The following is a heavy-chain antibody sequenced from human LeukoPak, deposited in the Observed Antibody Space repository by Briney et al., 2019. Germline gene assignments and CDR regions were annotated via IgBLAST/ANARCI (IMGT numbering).Heavy chain of an antibody. V-gene: IGHV4-34*01. J-gene: IGHJ3*02. Sequence: SETLSLTCAVYGGSFSGYYWSWIRQPPGKGLEWIGEINHSGSTNYNPSLKSRVTISVDTSKNQFSLKLSSVTAADTAVCYCARGLWLSLGAFDIWGQGTMVTVSS. CDR3: ARGLWLSLGAFDI. D-gene: IGHD5-12*01. CDR2: INHSGST. CDR1: GGSFSGYY.